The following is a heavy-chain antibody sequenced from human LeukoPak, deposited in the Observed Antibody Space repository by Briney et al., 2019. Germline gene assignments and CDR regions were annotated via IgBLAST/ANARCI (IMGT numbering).Heavy chain of an antibody. CDR3: ARADRLHGGPYLIGP. J-gene: IGHJ5*02. CDR2: INLNNGDI. V-gene: IGHV1-2*02. D-gene: IGHD2-21*01. Sequence: ASVKLSFKSSAYSFTDYYIHWVRQAPGQGLEWMGWINLNNGDIKSAQKFQGRVTMTRETSITTVYMEVSWLTSDDTAIYYCARADRLHGGPYLIGPWGQGTLVTVSS. CDR1: AYSFTDYY.